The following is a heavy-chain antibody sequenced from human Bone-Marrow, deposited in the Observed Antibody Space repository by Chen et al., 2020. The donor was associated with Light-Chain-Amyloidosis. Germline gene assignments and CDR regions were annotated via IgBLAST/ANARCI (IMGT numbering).Heavy chain of an antibody. V-gene: IGHV4-39*07. CDR2: INHSGST. J-gene: IGHJ6*03. Sequence: QLQESGPGLVEPSKTLSLTCTVSGVSTITSREYYWSWIRQPPGKGLEWIGEINHSGSTNYNPSLKSRVTISVDTSKNQFSLKLSSVTAADTAVYYCARGAPYYDFWSGYYTRYYYYYMDVWGKGTTVTVSS. CDR3: ARGAPYYDFWSGYYTRYYYYYMDV. D-gene: IGHD3-3*01. CDR1: GVSTITSREYY.